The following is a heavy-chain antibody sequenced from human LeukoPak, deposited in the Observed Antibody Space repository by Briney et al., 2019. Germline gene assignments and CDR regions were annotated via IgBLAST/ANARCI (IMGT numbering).Heavy chain of an antibody. V-gene: IGHV4-34*01. CDR3: ARGLSSSSLYYFDY. Sequence: SETLSLTCAVYGGSFSGYYWSWIRQPPGKGLEWIGEINHSGSTNYNPSLKSRATISLAHSKSQFSLKLSSVTAADTAVYYCARGLSSSSLYYFDYWGQGTLVTVSS. CDR1: GGSFSGYY. D-gene: IGHD6-6*01. CDR2: INHSGST. J-gene: IGHJ4*02.